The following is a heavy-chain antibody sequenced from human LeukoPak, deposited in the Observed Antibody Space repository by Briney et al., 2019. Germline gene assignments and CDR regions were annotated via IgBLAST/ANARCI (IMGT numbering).Heavy chain of an antibody. Sequence: AASVKVSCKASGYTFTSYAMHWVRQAPGQRLEWMGWINAGNGNTKYSQKFQGRVTITRDTSASTDYMELSSLRSEDTAVYYCARDHYGSGSYYGDAFDIWGQGTMVTVSS. D-gene: IGHD3-10*01. V-gene: IGHV1-3*01. CDR1: GYTFTSYA. CDR3: ARDHYGSGSYYGDAFDI. J-gene: IGHJ3*02. CDR2: INAGNGNT.